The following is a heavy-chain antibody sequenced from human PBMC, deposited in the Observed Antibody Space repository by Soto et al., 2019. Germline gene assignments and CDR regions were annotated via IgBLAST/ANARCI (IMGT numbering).Heavy chain of an antibody. CDR1: GFTFSSYA. CDR2: ISGSGGST. Sequence: EVQLLESGGGLVQPGGSLRLSCAASGFTFSSYAMSWVRQAPGKGLEWVSAISGSGGSTYYADSVKGRFTISRDNSKNTLYVKMNSLRAEDTAVYYCAKDLSYDILITEDWGQGTLVTVSS. J-gene: IGHJ4*02. CDR3: AKDLSYDILITED. V-gene: IGHV3-23*01. D-gene: IGHD3-9*01.